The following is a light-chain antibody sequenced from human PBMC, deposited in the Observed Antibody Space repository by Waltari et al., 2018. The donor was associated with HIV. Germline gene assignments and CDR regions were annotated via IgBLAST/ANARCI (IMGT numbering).Light chain of an antibody. CDR2: DDT. CDR3: QVWDKSYREAV. CDR1: NIGHNR. Sequence: SYVLTQAPSLSVAPGQTATFTRGNIGHNRVQWYRQRPGQAPVLVVFDDTYRSPGIPARLSGATSGSQATLTITRVEVGDEADYFCQVWDKSYREAVFGGGTQLTVL. J-gene: IGLJ2*01. V-gene: IGLV3-21*02.